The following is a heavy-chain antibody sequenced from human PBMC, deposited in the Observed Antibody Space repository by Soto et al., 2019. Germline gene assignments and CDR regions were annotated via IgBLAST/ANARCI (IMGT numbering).Heavy chain of an antibody. J-gene: IGHJ6*02. D-gene: IGHD1-1*01. CDR3: ASTTGDYYYYGLDV. V-gene: IGHV4-31*02. Sequence: GSTYYNPSLKSRVTITVDTSQNQFSLELRSLTVADTAVYYCASTTGDYYYYGLDVWGQGTTVTVSS. CDR2: GST.